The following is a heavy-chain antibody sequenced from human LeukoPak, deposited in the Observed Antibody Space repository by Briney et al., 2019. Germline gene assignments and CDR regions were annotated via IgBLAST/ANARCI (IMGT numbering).Heavy chain of an antibody. Sequence: NTSETLSLTCSVSGGSISGYYWNWIRQPPGKGLEWIGYIYYSGSTNYSPSLKSRVTISVDTSKNQFSLKLSSVTAADTAVYYCARGSYGWFNWFDSWGQGTLVTVSS. CDR1: GGSISGYY. J-gene: IGHJ5*01. CDR3: ARGSYGWFNWFDS. D-gene: IGHD5-18*01. V-gene: IGHV4-59*01. CDR2: IYYSGST.